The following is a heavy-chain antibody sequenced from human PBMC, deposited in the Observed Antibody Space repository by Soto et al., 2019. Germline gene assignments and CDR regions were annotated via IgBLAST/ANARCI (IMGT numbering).Heavy chain of an antibody. D-gene: IGHD6-13*01. V-gene: IGHV3-20*01. CDR2: INWNGGST. Sequence: GGSLRLSCAASGFTFSSYAMSWVRQAPGKGLEWVSGINWNGGSTGYADPVKGRFTISRDNAKNSLYLQMNRLRAEDTALYHCARAAGNSYYCYMDVWGKGTTVTVSS. CDR1: GFTFSSYA. CDR3: ARAAGNSYYCYMDV. J-gene: IGHJ6*03.